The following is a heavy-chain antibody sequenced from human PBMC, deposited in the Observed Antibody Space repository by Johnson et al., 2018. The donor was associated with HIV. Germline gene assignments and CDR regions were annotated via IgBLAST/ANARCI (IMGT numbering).Heavy chain of an antibody. J-gene: IGHJ3*02. V-gene: IGHV3-23*04. CDR3: AKSRDLVGAGAFDI. D-gene: IGHD1-26*01. Sequence: VQLVESGGGFVRPGGSLRLSCAASGFTFSSYAMSWVRQAPGKGLEWVSAISGSGGSTYYADSVKGRFTISRDNSKNTLYLQMNSLRPEDTSVYYCAKSRDLVGAGAFDIWGQGTMVTVSS. CDR1: GFTFSSYA. CDR2: ISGSGGST.